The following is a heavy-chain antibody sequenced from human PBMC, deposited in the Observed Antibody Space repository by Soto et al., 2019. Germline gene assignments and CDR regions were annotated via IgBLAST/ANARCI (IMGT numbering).Heavy chain of an antibody. D-gene: IGHD3-9*01. CDR1: GFTFSSYG. Sequence: HPGGSLRLSCAASGFTFSSYGMHWVRQAPGKGLEWVAVISYDGSNKYYADSVKGRFTISRDNSKNTLYLQMNSLRAEDTAVYYCAKDTIYFDWLPSPMDVWGQGTTVTVSS. CDR2: ISYDGSNK. CDR3: AKDTIYFDWLPSPMDV. J-gene: IGHJ6*02. V-gene: IGHV3-30*18.